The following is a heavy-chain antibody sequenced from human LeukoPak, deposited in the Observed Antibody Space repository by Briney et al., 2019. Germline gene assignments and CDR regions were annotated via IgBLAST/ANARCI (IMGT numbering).Heavy chain of an antibody. CDR3: ARDGRAGATDYYYYYYMDV. V-gene: IGHV3-48*01. Sequence: PGGSLRLSCAASGFTFSSYSMNWVRQAPGKGLEWVSYISSSSSTIYYADSVKGRFTISRDNAKNSLYLQMNSLRAEDTAVYYCARDGRAGATDYYYYYYMDVWGKGTTVTVSS. J-gene: IGHJ6*03. CDR1: GFTFSSYS. D-gene: IGHD1-26*01. CDR2: ISSSSSTI.